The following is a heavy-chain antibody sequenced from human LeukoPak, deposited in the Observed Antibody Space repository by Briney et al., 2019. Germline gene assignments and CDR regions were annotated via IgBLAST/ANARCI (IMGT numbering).Heavy chain of an antibody. CDR2: ITASGTAM. J-gene: IGHJ4*02. V-gene: IGHV3-48*02. D-gene: IGHD1-26*01. CDR3: ASSGSYRFDY. CDR1: GFTFSSYS. Sequence: GGSLRLSCAASGFTFSSYSMSWVRQAPGKGLEWVSHITASGTAMFYADSVKGRFTISRDNAKNSLYLQMNSLRDEDTAVYYCASSGSYRFDYWGQGTLVTVSS.